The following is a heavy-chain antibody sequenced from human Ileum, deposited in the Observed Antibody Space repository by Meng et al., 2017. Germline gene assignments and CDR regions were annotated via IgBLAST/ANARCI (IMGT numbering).Heavy chain of an antibody. J-gene: IGHJ4*02. Sequence: GESLKISCEASEFIFSNYWMSWVRQAPGKGLEWVANINQDGSEKKYVDSVRGRFTISRDNSKNSLYVEMNSLRDEDTAVYYCARSRDYYESGYHYNAPWDYWGQGTLVTVSS. CDR2: INQDGSEK. D-gene: IGHD3-22*01. CDR3: ARSRDYYESGYHYNAPWDY. CDR1: EFIFSNYW. V-gene: IGHV3-7*01.